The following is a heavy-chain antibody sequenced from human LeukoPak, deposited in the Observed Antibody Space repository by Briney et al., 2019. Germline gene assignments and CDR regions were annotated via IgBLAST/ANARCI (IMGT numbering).Heavy chain of an antibody. CDR1: GFTVSSNY. CDR2: IYSGGST. V-gene: IGHV3-66*01. J-gene: IGHJ5*02. CDR3: ARDSSGWGGNNWFDP. D-gene: IGHD6-25*01. Sequence: GGSLRLSCAASGFTVSSNYMSWVRQAPGKGLEWVSVIYSGGSTYYADSVKGRFTISRDNSKNTLYLQMNSLRAEDTAVYYCARDSSGWGGNNWFDPWGQGTLVTVSS.